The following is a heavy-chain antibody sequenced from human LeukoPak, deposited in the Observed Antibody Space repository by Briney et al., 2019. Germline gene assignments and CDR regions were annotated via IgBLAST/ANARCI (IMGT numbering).Heavy chain of an antibody. V-gene: IGHV4-59*01. CDR3: ARDDSGSYPANDAFDI. D-gene: IGHD1-26*01. CDR1: GGSISSYY. J-gene: IGHJ3*02. CDR2: IYYSGST. Sequence: PSGTLSLTCTVSGGSISSYYWSWLRQPPGKGLEWIGYIYYSGSTNYNPSLKSRVTISVDTSKNQFSLKLSSVTAADTAVYYCARDDSGSYPANDAFDIWGQGTMVTVSS.